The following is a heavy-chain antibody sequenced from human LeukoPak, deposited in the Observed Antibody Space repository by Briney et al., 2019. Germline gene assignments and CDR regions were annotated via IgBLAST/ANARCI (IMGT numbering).Heavy chain of an antibody. CDR3: AKRDDSGGNLVDL. CDR2: IYYSGST. Sequence: SETLSLTCTVSGGSIRSGSYYWAWIRQPPGKGLEWIGSIYYSGSTYYNPSLENRVTISIDTSKNHFSLKLSSLSAADTSVYYCAKRDDSGGNLVDLWGQGTLVTVS. CDR1: GGSIRSGSYY. J-gene: IGHJ4*02. V-gene: IGHV4-39*02. D-gene: IGHD3-22*01.